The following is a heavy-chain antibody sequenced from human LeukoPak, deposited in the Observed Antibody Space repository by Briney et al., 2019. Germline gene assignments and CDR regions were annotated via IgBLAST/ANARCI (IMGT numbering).Heavy chain of an antibody. D-gene: IGHD2-8*01. V-gene: IGHV3-30*03. J-gene: IGHJ4*02. Sequence: GGSLRLSCAASKFTFSDYSMSWVRQAPGTGLEWVAVISSDGKNKIYADSVKGRFTISRDNSKNTLFLQMNSLRTEDTAVYYCARDPMADFDYWGQGTLVTVSS. CDR1: KFTFSDYS. CDR3: ARDPMADFDY. CDR2: ISSDGKNK.